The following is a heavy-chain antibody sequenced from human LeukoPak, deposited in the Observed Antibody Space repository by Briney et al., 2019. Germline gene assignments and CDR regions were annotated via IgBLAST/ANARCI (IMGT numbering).Heavy chain of an antibody. CDR1: GGTFSSYA. V-gene: IGHV1-69*05. J-gene: IGHJ5*02. D-gene: IGHD5-18*01. CDR2: IIPIFGTA. CDR3: ARSPQVDTAMANWSDP. Sequence: SVKVSCKASGGTFSSYAISWVRQAPGQGLEWMGGIIPIFGTANYAQKFQGRVTITTDESTSTAYMELSSLRSEDTAVYYCARSPQVDTAMANWSDPWGQGTLVTVSS.